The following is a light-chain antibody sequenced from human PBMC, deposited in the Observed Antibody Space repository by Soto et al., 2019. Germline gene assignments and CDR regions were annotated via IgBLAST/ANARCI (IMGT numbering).Light chain of an antibody. J-gene: IGKJ5*01. Sequence: IPLTPAPSSRSASLSSRFTSTFHASQNINNYLNWYQQKPGRAPKLLIYDASNLEAGVPSRFRGSGSGTDFTFTISRLQPEDIATYYCQQYENLPTFGQGTRLENK. V-gene: IGKV1-33*01. CDR2: DAS. CDR1: QNINNY. CDR3: QQYENLPT.